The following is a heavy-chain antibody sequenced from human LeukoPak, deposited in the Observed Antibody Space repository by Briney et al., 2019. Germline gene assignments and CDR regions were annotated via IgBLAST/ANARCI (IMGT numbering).Heavy chain of an antibody. V-gene: IGHV3-7*01. CDR1: GFTFSDCL. J-gene: IGHJ4*02. CDR2: IKEDGSAK. Sequence: GGSLRLSCATSGFTFSDCLMTWVRQAPGKGLEWVANIKEDGSAKYYVDSVKGRFTISRDNARKSLYLQMNSLRVDDTAMYYCARDGSSRPSEYWGQGILVTVSS. D-gene: IGHD6-6*01. CDR3: ARDGSSRPSEY.